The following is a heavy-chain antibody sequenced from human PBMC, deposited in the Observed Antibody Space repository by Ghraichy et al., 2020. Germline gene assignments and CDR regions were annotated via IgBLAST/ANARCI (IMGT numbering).Heavy chain of an antibody. CDR1: GGSMSHSTYY. J-gene: IGHJ4*02. V-gene: IGHV4-39*02. CDR2: GGFT. Sequence: QTLSLTCTVSGGSMSHSTYYWGWIRQPPGKGLEWIGSGGFTRYNPSLKSRVTISVDTSKNHFSLILTSLTAADTAVYYCARYVAGSSIDFWGQGTLVTVSS. D-gene: IGHD3-10*02. CDR3: ARYVAGSSIDF.